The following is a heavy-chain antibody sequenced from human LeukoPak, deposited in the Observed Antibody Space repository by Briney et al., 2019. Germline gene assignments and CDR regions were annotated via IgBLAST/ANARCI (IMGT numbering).Heavy chain of an antibody. D-gene: IGHD2-21*02. CDR2: ISSGSSTT. J-gene: IGHJ3*02. CDR1: GFTFSSYG. Sequence: GGSLRLSCAASGFTFSSYGMNWVRQAPGKGLEWVSYISSGSSTTYYADSVKGRFTISRDNAKNSLCLQMNSLRDEDTAVYYCARENIVVVTAIRDAFDIWGQGTMVTVSS. CDR3: ARENIVVVTAIRDAFDI. V-gene: IGHV3-48*02.